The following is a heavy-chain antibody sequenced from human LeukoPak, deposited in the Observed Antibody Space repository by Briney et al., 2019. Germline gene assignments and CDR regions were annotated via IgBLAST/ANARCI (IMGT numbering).Heavy chain of an antibody. J-gene: IGHJ4*02. D-gene: IGHD2-15*01. CDR2: ISAYNGNT. Sequence: ASVKVSCKASGYTFTSYGIGWMRQAPGQGLEWMGWISAYNGNTNYAQKLQGRVTMTTDTSTSTAYMELRSLRSDDTAVYYCAILSWDGRGTFYWGQGTLVTVSS. V-gene: IGHV1-18*01. CDR3: AILSWDGRGTFY. CDR1: GYTFTSYG.